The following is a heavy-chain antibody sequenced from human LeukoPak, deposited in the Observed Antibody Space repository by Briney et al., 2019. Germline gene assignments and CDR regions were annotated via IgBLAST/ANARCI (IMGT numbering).Heavy chain of an antibody. CDR1: GFTVSSNY. CDR2: IYSGGNT. D-gene: IGHD2-2*01. Sequence: GGSLRLSCAASGFTVSSNYMSWVRQAPGKGLEWVSVIYSGGNTYYADSVKGRFTISRDNSKNTLYLQMNSLRAEDTAVYYCATALYCSSTNCYLDYWGQGTLVTVSS. V-gene: IGHV3-53*01. J-gene: IGHJ4*02. CDR3: ATALYCSSTNCYLDY.